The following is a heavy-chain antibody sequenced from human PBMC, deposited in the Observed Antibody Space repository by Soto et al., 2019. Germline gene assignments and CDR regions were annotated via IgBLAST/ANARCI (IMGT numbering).Heavy chain of an antibody. Sequence: SETLSLTCAVHDGSFSGYYWSWIRQPLGKGLEWIGEINHSGSTNYNPSLKSRVTISVDTSKNQFSLKLSSVTAADTAVYYCATGPIFTGYPRDYYYGMDVWGQGTTVT. CDR3: ATGPIFTGYPRDYYYGMDV. D-gene: IGHD3-9*01. CDR2: INHSGST. V-gene: IGHV4-34*01. CDR1: DGSFSGYY. J-gene: IGHJ6*02.